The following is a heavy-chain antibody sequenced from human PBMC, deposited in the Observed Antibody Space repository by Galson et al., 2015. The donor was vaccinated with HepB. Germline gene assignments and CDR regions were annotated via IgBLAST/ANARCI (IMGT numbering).Heavy chain of an antibody. D-gene: IGHD1-26*01. J-gene: IGHJ4*02. Sequence: SLRLSCAASGFTFSSFWMHWVRQAPGKGLEWVANINQDGSQKYYVDSVKGRFTISRDNAKNSLCLQMNSLRADDTAVYYCVRAPGGNYSYWGQGILVTVSS. CDR3: VRAPGGNYSY. CDR2: INQDGSQK. V-gene: IGHV3-7*03. CDR1: GFTFSSFW.